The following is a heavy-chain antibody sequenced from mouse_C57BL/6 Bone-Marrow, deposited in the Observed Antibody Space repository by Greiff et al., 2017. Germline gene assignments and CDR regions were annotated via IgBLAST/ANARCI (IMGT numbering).Heavy chain of an antibody. V-gene: IGHV1-26*01. CDR3: ARCLRWLPWYFDV. J-gene: IGHJ1*03. Sequence: EVQLQQSGPELVKPGASVKISCKASGYTFTDYYMNWVKQSHGKSLEWIGDINPNNGGTSYNQKFKGKATLTVDKSSSTAYMELRSLTSEDSAVYYCARCLRWLPWYFDVWGTGTTVTVSS. CDR1: GYTFTDYY. D-gene: IGHD2-3*01. CDR2: INPNNGGT.